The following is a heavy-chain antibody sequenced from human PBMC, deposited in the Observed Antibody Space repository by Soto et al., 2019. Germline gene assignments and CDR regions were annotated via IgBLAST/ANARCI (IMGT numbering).Heavy chain of an antibody. Sequence: SETLSLTCTVSGGSISSSSYYWGWIRQTPGKGLEWIGSIYYSGSTYYNPSLKSRVTISVDTSKNQFSLKLSSVTAADTAVYYCARVGYYDSSGYEYYGMDVWGQGTTVTVSS. J-gene: IGHJ6*02. CDR1: GGSISSSSYY. CDR2: IYYSGST. CDR3: ARVGYYDSSGYEYYGMDV. V-gene: IGHV4-39*01. D-gene: IGHD3-22*01.